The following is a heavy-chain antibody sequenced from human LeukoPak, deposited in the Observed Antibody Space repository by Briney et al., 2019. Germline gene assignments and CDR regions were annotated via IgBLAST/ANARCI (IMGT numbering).Heavy chain of an antibody. D-gene: IGHD2-2*01. V-gene: IGHV3-23*01. CDR3: AKDPHIVVVPAANIGY. J-gene: IGHJ4*02. CDR2: ISGSGGST. CDR1: GFTFSSYA. Sequence: GGSLRLSCAASGFTFSSYAMSWVRQAPGKGLEWVSAISGSGGSTYYADSVKGRFTISRDNSKNTLYLQMNSLRAEDTAVYYCAKDPHIVVVPAANIGYWGQGTLVTVSS.